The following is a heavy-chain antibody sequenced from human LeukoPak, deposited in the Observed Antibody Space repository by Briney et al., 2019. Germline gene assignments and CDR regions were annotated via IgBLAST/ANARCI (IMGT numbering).Heavy chain of an antibody. Sequence: SETLSLTCTVFGGSIISSSYSWGWIRQPPGKGLEWFGSIYYTRTTYYNPSLKSRFTLPVDTSQNQFSLKLRSVTAAATPLSYRARHNGPAGVNCFDPWGQGTLVTVSS. J-gene: IGHJ5*02. CDR3: ARHNGPAGVNCFDP. CDR1: GGSIISSSYS. CDR2: IYYTRTT. D-gene: IGHD6-13*01. V-gene: IGHV4-39*01.